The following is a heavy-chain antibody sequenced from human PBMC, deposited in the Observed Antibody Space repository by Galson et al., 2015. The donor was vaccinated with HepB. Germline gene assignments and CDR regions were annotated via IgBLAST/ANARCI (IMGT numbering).Heavy chain of an antibody. D-gene: IGHD3-10*01. CDR2: IRYDGSNT. J-gene: IGHJ3*02. CDR1: GFTFSDYG. Sequence: SLRLSCAASGFTFSDYGMHWVRQAPGKGLEWVGVIRYDGSNTYYADSVKGRFTISRDNSKNTLSLQISSLRAEDTGVYYCARGAQYFGSGHDAFDIRGQGTMVTVSS. CDR3: ARGAQYFGSGHDAFDI. V-gene: IGHV3-33*01.